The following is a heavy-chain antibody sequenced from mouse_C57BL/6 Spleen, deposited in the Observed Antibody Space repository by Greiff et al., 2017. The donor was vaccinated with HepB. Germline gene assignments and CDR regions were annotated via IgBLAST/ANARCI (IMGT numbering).Heavy chain of an antibody. CDR1: GFHIKNTY. J-gene: IGHJ4*01. Sequence: VQLQQSVAELVRPGASVKLSCTASGFHIKNTYMHWVKQRPEQGLEWIGRIDPANGNTKYAPKFQGKATITADTSSNTADLQLSSLTSEDTAIYYCARSDYYAMDYWGQGTSVTVSS. CDR3: ARSDYYAMDY. V-gene: IGHV14-3*01. CDR2: IDPANGNT.